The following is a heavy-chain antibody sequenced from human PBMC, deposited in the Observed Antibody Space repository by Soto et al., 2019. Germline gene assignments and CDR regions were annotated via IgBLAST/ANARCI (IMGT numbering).Heavy chain of an antibody. CDR3: ARHYPTDPIDF. V-gene: IGHV4-59*01. J-gene: IGHJ4*02. D-gene: IGHD3-9*01. Sequence: SETLSLTCTVSGGSLSHYYWSWIRQPPGKGLEWIGYISYSGSTNYNPSLKSRVTISVDTSMSQFSLKLSSVTAADTAVYYCARHYPTDPIDFRGQGILLTVSS. CDR1: GGSLSHYY. CDR2: ISYSGST.